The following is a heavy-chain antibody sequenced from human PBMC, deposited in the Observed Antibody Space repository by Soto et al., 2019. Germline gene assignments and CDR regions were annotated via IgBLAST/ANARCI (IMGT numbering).Heavy chain of an antibody. V-gene: IGHV1-69*12. J-gene: IGHJ4*02. Sequence: QVQLVQSGAEVKKPGSSVKVSCKASGGTFSNYAINWVRQAPGQGLEWMGGIIPIFGTANYAQKFQGRVTLPADGSASTAYMELRRLRSEDTAVYYCARDGGWLQPKSYFDYWGQGTLVTVSS. CDR2: IIPIFGTA. CDR3: ARDGGWLQPKSYFDY. CDR1: GGTFSNYA. D-gene: IGHD3-16*01.